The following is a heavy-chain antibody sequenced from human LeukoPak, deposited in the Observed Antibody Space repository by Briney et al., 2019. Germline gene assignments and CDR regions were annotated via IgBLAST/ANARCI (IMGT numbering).Heavy chain of an antibody. D-gene: IGHD2-15*01. CDR3: AKDRGCSGGSCYSSYFDY. Sequence: GGSLRLSCVASGFAFSSYAMSWVRQAPGKGLEWVSAISGSGGSTYYADSVKGRFTISRDNSKNTLYLQMNSLRAEDTAVYYCAKDRGCSGGSCYSSYFDYWGQGTLVTVSS. J-gene: IGHJ4*02. CDR2: ISGSGGST. V-gene: IGHV3-23*01. CDR1: GFAFSSYA.